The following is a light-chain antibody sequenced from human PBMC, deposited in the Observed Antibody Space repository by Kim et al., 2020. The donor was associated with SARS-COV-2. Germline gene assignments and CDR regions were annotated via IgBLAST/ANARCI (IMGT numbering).Light chain of an antibody. CDR2: AAS. V-gene: IGKV1-12*01. CDR3: QQANSLPLI. CDR1: KHMSSW. Sequence: ESVRDMVNRTWRAGKHMSSWLALNEQKPGKAPTLLIYAASSLQSGVPSRFSGSGSGTDFTLTISGLQPEDFATYYCQQANSLPLIFGGGTKVDIK. J-gene: IGKJ4*01.